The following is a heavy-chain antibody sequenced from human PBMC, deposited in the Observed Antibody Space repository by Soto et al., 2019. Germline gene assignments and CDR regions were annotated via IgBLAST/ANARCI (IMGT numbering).Heavy chain of an antibody. CDR2: VYFRGST. D-gene: IGHD2-15*01. J-gene: IGHJ4*02. V-gene: IGHV4-59*01. CDR3: ARGWRDRDFDF. Sequence: ASETLSLTCTISGGVISNYYWNWIRQSPGKGLEWLGHVYFRGSTNYNPSLKSRVSISVDTSKNQFSLKLTSVTAPDTAVYHCARGWRDRDFDFWGQGALVTVSS. CDR1: GGVISNYY.